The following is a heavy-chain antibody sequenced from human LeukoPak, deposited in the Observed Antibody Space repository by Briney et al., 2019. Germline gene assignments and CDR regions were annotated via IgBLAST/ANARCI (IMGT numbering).Heavy chain of an antibody. D-gene: IGHD5-12*01. Sequence: ASVKVSCKASGYTFTSYGISWVRQAPGRRLEWMGWISGSNGNTNYAQKFLGRVTMTADTSTSTAYMELRSLTSDDTAMYYCARSGRGTYYYFDLWGQGTLVTVSS. J-gene: IGHJ4*02. CDR1: GYTFTSYG. V-gene: IGHV1-18*01. CDR2: ISGSNGNT. CDR3: ARSGRGTYYYFDL.